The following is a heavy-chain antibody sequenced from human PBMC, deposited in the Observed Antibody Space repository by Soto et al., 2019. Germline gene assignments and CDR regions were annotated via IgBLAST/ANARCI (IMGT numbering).Heavy chain of an antibody. CDR3: ARDRKFGSSHYFGCYGMDV. V-gene: IGHV3-11*01. CDR1: GFTFSDYY. D-gene: IGHD2-15*01. J-gene: IGHJ6*01. Sequence: QVQLVESGGGLVKPGGSLRLSCAASGFTFSDYYMTWIRQAPGKGLERVSYISSSGSTIYYADSVKGRFTISRDNAKNSLYLQRNSVGADDTAVYFCARDRKFGSSHYFGCYGMDVWGQGNTVTVSS. CDR2: ISSSGSTI.